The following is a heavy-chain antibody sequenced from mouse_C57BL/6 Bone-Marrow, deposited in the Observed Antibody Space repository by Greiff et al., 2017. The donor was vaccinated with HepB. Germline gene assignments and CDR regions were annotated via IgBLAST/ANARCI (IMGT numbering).Heavy chain of an antibody. D-gene: IGHD1-1*01. CDR3: TIAITTVVGYFDV. CDR1: GYTFTDYE. J-gene: IGHJ1*03. CDR2: IDPETGGT. V-gene: IGHV1-15*01. Sequence: VQLQQSGAELVRPGASVTLSCKASGYTFTDYEMHWVKQTPVHGLEWIGAIDPETGGTAYNQKFKGKAILTADKSSSTAYMELRSLTSEDSAVYYCTIAITTVVGYFDVWGTGTTVTVSS.